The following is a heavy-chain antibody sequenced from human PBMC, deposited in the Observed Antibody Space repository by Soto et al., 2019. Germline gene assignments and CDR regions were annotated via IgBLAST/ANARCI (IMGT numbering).Heavy chain of an antibody. CDR2: IDPSDSYT. D-gene: IGHD3-22*01. CDR3: AGQYYYDSSGYYNLDYYYYYGMDV. CDR1: GYSFTSYW. V-gene: IGHV5-10-1*01. Sequence: GESLKISCNGSGYSFTSYWISWVRQMPGKGLEWMGRIDPSDSYTNYSPSFQGHVTISADKSISTAYLQWSSLKASDTAMYYCAGQYYYDSSGYYNLDYYYYYGMDVWGQGTTVTVSS. J-gene: IGHJ6*02.